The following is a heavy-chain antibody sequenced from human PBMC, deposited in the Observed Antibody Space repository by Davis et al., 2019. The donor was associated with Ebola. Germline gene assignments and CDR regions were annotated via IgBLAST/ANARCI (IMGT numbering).Heavy chain of an antibody. CDR2: ISYDGSNK. CDR3: ARAANNHYYDSSGYSTRRWFDP. J-gene: IGHJ5*02. D-gene: IGHD3-22*01. Sequence: GESLKISCAASGFTFSSYGMHWVRQAPGKGLEWVAVISYDGSNKYYADSVKGRFTISRDNSKNTLYLQMNSLRAEDTAVYYCARAANNHYYDSSGYSTRRWFDPWGQGTLVTVSS. V-gene: IGHV3-30*03. CDR1: GFTFSSYG.